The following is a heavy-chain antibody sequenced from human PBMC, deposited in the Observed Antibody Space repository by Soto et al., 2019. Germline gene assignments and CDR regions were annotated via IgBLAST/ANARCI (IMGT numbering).Heavy chain of an antibody. J-gene: IGHJ6*02. CDR2: IYYSGST. CDR1: GGSISSYY. V-gene: IGHV4-59*01. Sequence: QVQLQESGPGLVKPSETLSLTCTVSGGSISSYYWSWIRQPPGKGLEWIGYIYYSGSTNYNPSLKSRVTISVDTSKNQFSLKLSSVTAADTAVYYCARIVVPAANGMDVWGQGTTVTVSS. CDR3: ARIVVPAANGMDV. D-gene: IGHD2-2*01.